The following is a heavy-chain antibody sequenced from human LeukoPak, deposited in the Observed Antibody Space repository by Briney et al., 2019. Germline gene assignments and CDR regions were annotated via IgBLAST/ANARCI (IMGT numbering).Heavy chain of an antibody. Sequence: GGSLRLSCVPSGFTFSSYWMSWVRQAPGKGLEWVANIKQDGSEKYYVGSVKGRFIISRDNAKNSLYLQMNSLRAEDTAVYYCARAMEPYYDSNGCDYWGQGTPVTVSS. CDR3: ARAMEPYYDSNGCDY. V-gene: IGHV3-7*01. D-gene: IGHD3-22*01. CDR2: IKQDGSEK. CDR1: GFTFSSYW. J-gene: IGHJ4*02.